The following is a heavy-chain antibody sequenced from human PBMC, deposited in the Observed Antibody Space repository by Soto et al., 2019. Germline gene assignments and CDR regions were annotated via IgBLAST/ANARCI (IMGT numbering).Heavy chain of an antibody. CDR3: AKDIGEDTSCYDH. J-gene: IGHJ4*02. D-gene: IGHD2-2*01. Sequence: DVQLVESGGGLVQPGRSLRLSCAASGFTFDDYAMHWVRQAPGKGLEWVSGISWNSGSIGYADSVKGRFTISRDNAKNSLYLQMNSLRAEDTALYYCAKDIGEDTSCYDHWGQGTLVTVSS. CDR1: GFTFDDYA. CDR2: ISWNSGSI. V-gene: IGHV3-9*01.